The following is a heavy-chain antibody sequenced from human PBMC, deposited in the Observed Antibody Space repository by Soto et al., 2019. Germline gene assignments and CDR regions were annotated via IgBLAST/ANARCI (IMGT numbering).Heavy chain of an antibody. CDR2: IKQDGSEK. J-gene: IGHJ6*02. D-gene: IGHD6-13*01. Sequence: VVSLRLSCAAVGFTFSSFWMSWIRQTPGKGLEWVANIKQDGSEKYYADSVKGRLTISRDNAKNSLYLQMNSLRAEDTAVYYCASEYSSSSYYYGMDVWGQGTTVTVSS. V-gene: IGHV3-7*01. CDR3: ASEYSSSSYYYGMDV. CDR1: GFTFSSFW.